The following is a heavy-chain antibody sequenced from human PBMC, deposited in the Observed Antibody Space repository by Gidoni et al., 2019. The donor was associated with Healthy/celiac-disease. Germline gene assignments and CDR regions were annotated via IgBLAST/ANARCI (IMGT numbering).Heavy chain of an antibody. CDR3: ARGSSSGWLDWFDP. V-gene: IGHV4-59*01. J-gene: IGHJ5*02. D-gene: IGHD6-19*01. CDR1: GGPISSYY. Sequence: QVQLQESGPGLVKPSETLSLTCTVSGGPISSYYWSWIRQPPGKGLEWIGFIYYSGSTNYNPSLKSRVTISVDTSKNQFSLKLSSVTAADTAVYYCARGSSSGWLDWFDPWGQGTLVTVSS. CDR2: IYYSGST.